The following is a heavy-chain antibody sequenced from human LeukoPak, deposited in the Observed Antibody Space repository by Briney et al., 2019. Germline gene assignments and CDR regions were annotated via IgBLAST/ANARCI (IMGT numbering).Heavy chain of an antibody. CDR3: ARDHYDSSGYYHDY. Sequence: GGSLRLSCAASGSTVSSNYMSWVRQAPGKGLEWVAVISYDGSNKYYADSVKGRFTISRDNSKNTLYLQMNSLRAEDTAVYYCARDHYDSSGYYHDYWGQGTLVTVSS. CDR1: GSTVSSNY. CDR2: ISYDGSNK. J-gene: IGHJ4*02. D-gene: IGHD3-22*01. V-gene: IGHV3-30*03.